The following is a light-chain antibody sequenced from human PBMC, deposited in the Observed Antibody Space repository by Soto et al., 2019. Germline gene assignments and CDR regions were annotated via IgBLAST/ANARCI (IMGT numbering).Light chain of an antibody. CDR2: DDS. CDR3: LSFESSMSVV. J-gene: IGLJ2*01. Sequence: QSVLTQPPSVSGAPGQWVTISCTGTSCNIGADNVVPWYQQHPGKAPKLLIYDDSNRPSGVPDRFSGSKSGTSASLAITGLQAEDEADYYCLSFESSMSVVFGGGTKLTVL. CDR1: SCNIGADNV. V-gene: IGLV1-40*01.